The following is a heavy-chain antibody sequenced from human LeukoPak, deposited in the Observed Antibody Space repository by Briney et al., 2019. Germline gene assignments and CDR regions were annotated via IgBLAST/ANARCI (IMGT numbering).Heavy chain of an antibody. D-gene: IGHD6-19*01. CDR2: ISSGSSYT. CDR3: VGSTVAY. Sequence: PGGSLRLSCAASGFTFSSYTMNWVLQAPGKGLEWVSAISSGSSYTYNVDSVKGRFTISRDNAKNSLYLQMNSLRVEDTAIYYCVGSTVAYWGQGTLVTVSS. V-gene: IGHV3-21*01. CDR1: GFTFSSYT. J-gene: IGHJ4*02.